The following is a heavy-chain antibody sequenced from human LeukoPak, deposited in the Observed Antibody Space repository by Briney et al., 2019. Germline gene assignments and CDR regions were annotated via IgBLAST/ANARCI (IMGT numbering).Heavy chain of an antibody. Sequence: PGGPLRLSCAASGFTFSSYSMNWVRQAPGKGLEWVSSISSSSSYIYYADSVKGRFTISRDNAKNSLYLQMDSLRAEDTAVYYCARDANYRGYCSGGSCYNYYYGMDVWGQGTTVTVSS. V-gene: IGHV3-21*01. J-gene: IGHJ6*02. CDR1: GFTFSSYS. D-gene: IGHD2-15*01. CDR3: ARDANYRGYCSGGSCYNYYYGMDV. CDR2: ISSSSSYI.